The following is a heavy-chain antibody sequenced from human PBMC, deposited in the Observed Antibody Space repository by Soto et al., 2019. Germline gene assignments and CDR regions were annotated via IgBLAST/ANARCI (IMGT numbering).Heavy chain of an antibody. Sequence: VQLQESGPGLVKPSQTLSLTCTVSGGSISSGDYYWSWIRQHPGKGLEWIGYIYYSGSTYYNPSLRSRVTISIDTSKNQFSLKLSSVTAADTAVYYCARRVPVARDHWYFDLWGRGTLVTVSS. CDR3: ARRVPVARDHWYFDL. J-gene: IGHJ2*01. V-gene: IGHV4-31*03. D-gene: IGHD2-2*01. CDR2: IYYSGST. CDR1: GGSISSGDYY.